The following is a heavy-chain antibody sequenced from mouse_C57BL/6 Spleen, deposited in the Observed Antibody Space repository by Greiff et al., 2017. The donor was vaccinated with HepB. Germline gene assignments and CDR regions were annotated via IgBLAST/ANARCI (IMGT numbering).Heavy chain of an antibody. CDR1: GYTFTSYW. Sequence: QVQLKESGAELVKPGASAKLSCKASGYTFTSYWMQWVKQRPGQGLEWIGEIDPSDSYTNYNQKFKGKATLTVDTSSSTAYMQLSSLTSEDSAVYYCARSSYWGQGTLVTVSA. CDR3: ARSSY. J-gene: IGHJ3*01. CDR2: IDPSDSYT. V-gene: IGHV1-50*01.